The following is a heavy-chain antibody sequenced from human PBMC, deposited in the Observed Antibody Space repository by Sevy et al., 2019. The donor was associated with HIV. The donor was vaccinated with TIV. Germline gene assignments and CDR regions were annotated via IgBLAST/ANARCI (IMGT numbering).Heavy chain of an antibody. CDR3: ARGSRGYSYG. CDR1: GDSVSSGSYF. CDR2: ISYSGST. V-gene: IGHV4-61*01. J-gene: IGHJ4*02. D-gene: IGHD5-18*01. Sequence: SETLSLTRTVSGDSVSSGSYFWSWIRQPPGKGLEWFGYISYSGSTNYNPSLKSRVTITVDTSKKQFSLKLTSVTAADTAVYFCARGSRGYSYGWGQGTLVTVSS.